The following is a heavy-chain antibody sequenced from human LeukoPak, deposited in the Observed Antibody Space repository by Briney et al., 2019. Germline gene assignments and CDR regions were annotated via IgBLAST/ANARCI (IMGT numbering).Heavy chain of an antibody. V-gene: IGHV3-48*01. CDR1: GFTFSSYS. J-gene: IGHJ6*03. D-gene: IGHD3-10*01. CDR2: INSDGSST. CDR3: ARDGVLLWFGELSDYYYYYMDV. Sequence: GGSLRLSCAASGFTFSSYSMNWVRQAPGKGLEWVSCINSDGSSTSNADSVKGRFTISRDNAKNSLYLQMNSLRAEDTAVYYCARDGVLLWFGELSDYYYYYMDVWGKGTTVTVSS.